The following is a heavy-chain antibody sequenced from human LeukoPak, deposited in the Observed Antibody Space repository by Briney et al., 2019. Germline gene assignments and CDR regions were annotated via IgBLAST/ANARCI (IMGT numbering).Heavy chain of an antibody. Sequence: SETLSLTCTVSGGSISSSSYYWGWIRQPPGKGLEWIGSTYYSGSTYYNPSLKSRVTISVDTSKNQFSLKLSSVTAADTAVYYCATTSPPYDSWGQGTLVTVSS. V-gene: IGHV4-39*01. CDR1: GGSISSSSYY. CDR3: ATTSPPYDS. D-gene: IGHD3-3*01. J-gene: IGHJ5*02. CDR2: TYYSGST.